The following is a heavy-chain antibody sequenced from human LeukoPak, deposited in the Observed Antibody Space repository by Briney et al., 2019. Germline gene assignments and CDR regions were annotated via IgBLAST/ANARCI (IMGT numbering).Heavy chain of an antibody. J-gene: IGHJ2*01. CDR1: GFTVSSNY. Sequence: GGSLRLSCAASGFTVSSNYMTWVRQAPGKGLEWVSVIYSGGDTYYADSVKGRFTISRDSSENTLYLQMNSLRAEDTALYYCARKTTVTGRWYFDLWGRGTLVTVSS. D-gene: IGHD4-17*01. V-gene: IGHV3-66*01. CDR2: IYSGGDT. CDR3: ARKTTVTGRWYFDL.